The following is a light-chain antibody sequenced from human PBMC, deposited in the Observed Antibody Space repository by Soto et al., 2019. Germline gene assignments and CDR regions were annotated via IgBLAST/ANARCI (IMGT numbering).Light chain of an antibody. CDR2: WAS. CDR3: QQSYSSPDS. V-gene: IGKV4-1*01. Sequence: DIVMTQSPDSLAVSLGERATINCKSSQSVLYSSNNKNYLAWYQQKPGQPPKLLIYWASTRESRVPDRFSGRGSRTDLTLPISTLQYEDVEVYYCQQSYSSPDSFGPGTKLKIK. CDR1: QSVLYSSNNKNY. J-gene: IGKJ2*01.